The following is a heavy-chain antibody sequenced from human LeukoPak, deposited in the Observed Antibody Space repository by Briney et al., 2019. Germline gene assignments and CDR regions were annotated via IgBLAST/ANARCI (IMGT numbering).Heavy chain of an antibody. J-gene: IGHJ5*02. CDR2: INRSGST. D-gene: IGHD3-9*01. CDR1: GGSFSGYY. Sequence: SETLSLTCAVYGGSFSGYYWSWIRQPPGKGLEWIGEINRSGSTNYNPSLKSRVTISVDTSKNQFSLKLSSVTAADTAVYYCARGGCYDILTGYNWFDTWGQGTLVTVSS. V-gene: IGHV4-34*01. CDR3: ARGGCYDILTGYNWFDT.